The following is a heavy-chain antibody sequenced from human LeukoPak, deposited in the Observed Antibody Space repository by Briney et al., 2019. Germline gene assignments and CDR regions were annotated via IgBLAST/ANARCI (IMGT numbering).Heavy chain of an antibody. CDR1: GFTFSNYA. V-gene: IGHV3-23*01. Sequence: GGSLRLSCAGSGFTFSNYALIWVRRPPGKGLEWVSAISGGGGGAHYADAVRGRFTVSRDNSKNTLFLQMNSLRAEDTAVYHCARDPNGDYVGAFDFRGQGTMVTVS. D-gene: IGHD4-17*01. J-gene: IGHJ3*01. CDR3: ARDPNGDYVGAFDF. CDR2: ISGGGGGA.